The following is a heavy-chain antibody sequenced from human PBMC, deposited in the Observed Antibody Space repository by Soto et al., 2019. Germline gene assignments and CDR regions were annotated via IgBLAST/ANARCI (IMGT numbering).Heavy chain of an antibody. V-gene: IGHV1-69*01. CDR3: AREGGRHSGGIEY. Sequence: QVQLVQSGAEVKKPGSSVKVSCKASGGTFSSYSINWVRQAPGQGLEWMGEIIPIFGTANYAQKFQGRVTINADESTSTAYMELSSLRSEDTAVYYCAREGGRHSGGIEYWGQGNLVTVSS. J-gene: IGHJ4*02. CDR1: GGTFSSYS. CDR2: IIPIFGTA. D-gene: IGHD1-26*01.